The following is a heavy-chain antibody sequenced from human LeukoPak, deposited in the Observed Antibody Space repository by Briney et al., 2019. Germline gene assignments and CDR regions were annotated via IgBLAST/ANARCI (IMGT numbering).Heavy chain of an antibody. CDR1: GFTLSSYE. D-gene: IGHD6-19*01. J-gene: IGHJ4*02. CDR3: SNGRTSSGTLQHDY. Sequence: GALRLSCTASGFTLSSYEMSWIRQAPGKGLEWVSSIDYSGGDTHYADSVKGRFTISRDNSENTLYLQMNSLRAEDTALYYCSNGRTSSGTLQHDYWGQGTLVTVSS. V-gene: IGHV3-23*01. CDR2: IDYSGGDT.